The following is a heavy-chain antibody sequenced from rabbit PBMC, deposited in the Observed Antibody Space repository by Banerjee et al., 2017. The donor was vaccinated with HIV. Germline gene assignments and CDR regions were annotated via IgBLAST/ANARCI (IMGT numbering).Heavy chain of an antibody. D-gene: IGHD7-1*01. J-gene: IGHJ4*01. CDR2: IYAGSGNT. Sequence: QSLEESGGDLVKPGASLTLTCTASGFSFSSGYDMCWVRQAPGKGLEWIGYIYAGSGNTWYANWVNGRFTISKTSSTTVTLQMTSLTAADTATYFCARDLTGVTGWNFNLWGPGTLVTVS. V-gene: IGHV1S40*01. CDR3: ARDLTGVTGWNFNL. CDR1: GFSFSSGYD.